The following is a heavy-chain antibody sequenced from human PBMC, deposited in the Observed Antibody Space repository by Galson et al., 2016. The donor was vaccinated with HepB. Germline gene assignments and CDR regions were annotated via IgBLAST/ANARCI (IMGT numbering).Heavy chain of an antibody. CDR1: GGSFSSRNHY. CDR3: ARIGFCSTINCLNWFDP. D-gene: IGHD2-2*03. J-gene: IGHJ5*02. CDR2: VYYSGSP. Sequence: ETLSLTCTVSGGSFSSRNHYWGWVRQSPGKGLEWIGSVYYSGSPFYNPSFKSRATMPVDTSKTQLSLKLTSMTVTDTAVYYCARIGFCSTINCLNWFDPLGQGTLVTVSS. V-gene: IGHV4-39*01.